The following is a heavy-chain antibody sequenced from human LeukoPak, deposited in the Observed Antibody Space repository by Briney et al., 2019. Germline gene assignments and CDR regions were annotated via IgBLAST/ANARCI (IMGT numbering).Heavy chain of an antibody. CDR1: GYSFISYG. D-gene: IGHD3-22*01. Sequence: ASVKVSCKASGYSFISYGVSWVRQAPGQGLEWMGWISGDNGNTNYAQKFQDRVTMTTDTSTSTAYMELRSLRSDDTAVYYCARGQIVTVIRSPTLDYWGQGTLVTVSS. CDR3: ARGQIVTVIRSPTLDY. V-gene: IGHV1-18*01. J-gene: IGHJ4*02. CDR2: ISGDNGNT.